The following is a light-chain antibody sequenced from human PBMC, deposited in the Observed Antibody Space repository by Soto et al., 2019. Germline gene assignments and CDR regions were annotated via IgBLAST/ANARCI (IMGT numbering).Light chain of an antibody. V-gene: IGKV1-5*03. CDR1: QTISSW. J-gene: IGKJ1*01. Sequence: DIQVTQSPSTLSGSVGDRVTITSRASQTISSWLAWYQQKPGKAPKLLIYKASTLKSGVPSRFSGSGSGTEFTLTISSLQPDDFATYYCQQYNSYSEAFGQGTKVDNK. CDR2: KAS. CDR3: QQYNSYSEA.